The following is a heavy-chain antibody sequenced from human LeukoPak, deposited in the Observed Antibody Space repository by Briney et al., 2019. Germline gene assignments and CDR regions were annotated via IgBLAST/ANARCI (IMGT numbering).Heavy chain of an antibody. CDR3: ARDTYSGYDS. J-gene: IGHJ5*02. Sequence: SETLSLTCTVSGGSISNHFWSWLRQPPGKGLVWIGYIYYSGSTNYNPSLRSRVTISIDTPKNQFSLRLSSVTAADTAVYYCARDTYSGYDSWGQGTLVTVSS. CDR1: GGSISNHF. CDR2: IYYSGST. D-gene: IGHD5-12*01. V-gene: IGHV4-59*11.